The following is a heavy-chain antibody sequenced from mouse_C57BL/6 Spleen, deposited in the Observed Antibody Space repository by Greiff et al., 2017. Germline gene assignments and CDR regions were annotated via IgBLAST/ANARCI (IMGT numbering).Heavy chain of an antibody. J-gene: IGHJ3*01. CDR2: IYPGDGDT. Sequence: VQLQQSGPELVKPGASVKISCKASGYAFSSSWMNWVKQRPGKGLEWIGRIYPGDGDTNYNGKFKGKATLTADKSSSTAYMQLSSLTSEDSAVYCCARADYSNLRDWGQGTLVTVSA. D-gene: IGHD2-5*01. V-gene: IGHV1-82*01. CDR1: GYAFSSSW. CDR3: ARADYSNLRD.